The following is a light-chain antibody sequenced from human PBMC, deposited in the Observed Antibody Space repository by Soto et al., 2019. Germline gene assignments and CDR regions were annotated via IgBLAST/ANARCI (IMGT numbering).Light chain of an antibody. Sequence: QSALTQPPSASGSPGQSVTISCTGTSSDVGAYNYVSWYQQHAGTAPKLLMFINSQRPSGVPDRFSGSKSGTSASLAISGLQSEDEADYYCAAWDDSLNGQVFGTGTKVTVL. V-gene: IGLV2-11*01. CDR3: AAWDDSLNGQV. CDR1: SSDVGAYNY. CDR2: INS. J-gene: IGLJ1*01.